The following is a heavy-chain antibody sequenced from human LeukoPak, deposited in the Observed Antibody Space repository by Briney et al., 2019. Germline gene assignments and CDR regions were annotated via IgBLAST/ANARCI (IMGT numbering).Heavy chain of an antibody. CDR3: SRRNSLYDAFDI. V-gene: IGHV4-4*02. CDR1: GGSIIASDW. CDR2: VFHTGSR. Sequence: SETLSLTCSVSGGSIIASDWWTWVRQAPGKGLEWVGEVFHTGSRNYSPSLKGRITISIDKYKSQFYLQLNSVTAADAAVYFCSRRNSLYDAFDIWGPGRLIAVSS. J-gene: IGHJ3*02.